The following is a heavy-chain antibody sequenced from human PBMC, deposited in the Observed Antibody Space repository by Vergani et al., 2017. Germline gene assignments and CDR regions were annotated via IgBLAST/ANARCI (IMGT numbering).Heavy chain of an antibody. CDR3: ARGRGYCSSTSCSKTYYYYYYMDV. Sequence: QVQLQQWGAGLLKPSETLSLTCAVYGGSFSGYYWSWIRQPPGKGLEWMGEINHSGSTNYNPSLKSRVPISVDTSKNQFSLKLSSVTAADTAVYYCARGRGYCSSTSCSKTYYYYYYMDVWRKGP. J-gene: IGHJ6*03. CDR2: INHSGST. V-gene: IGHV4-34*01. D-gene: IGHD2-2*01. CDR1: GGSFSGYY.